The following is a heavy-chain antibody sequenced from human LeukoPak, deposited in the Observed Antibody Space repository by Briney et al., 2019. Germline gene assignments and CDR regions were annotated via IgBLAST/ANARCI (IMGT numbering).Heavy chain of an antibody. CDR2: INQDVSRI. J-gene: IGHJ4*02. D-gene: IGHD2-8*01. Sequence: EGSLRLSCAGSGFSFSRYWMAWVRQAPGKGLEWVASINQDVSRIHYVDSVKGRLTISRDNAKNSLFLQMNSLRVEDTAVYFCARLKDDVTKFDYWGQGTLVTVSS. CDR1: GFSFSRYW. CDR3: ARLKDDVTKFDY. V-gene: IGHV3-7*01.